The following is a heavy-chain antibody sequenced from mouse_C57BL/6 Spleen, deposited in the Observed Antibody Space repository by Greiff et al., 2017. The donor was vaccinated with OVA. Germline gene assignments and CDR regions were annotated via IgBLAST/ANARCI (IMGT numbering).Heavy chain of an antibody. V-gene: IGHV8-12*01. J-gene: IGHJ1*03. CDR3: APLWAPYWYFDV. D-gene: IGHD6-1*01. CDR1: GFSLSTSGMG. Sequence: QVTLKESGPGILQSSQTLSLTCSFSGFSLSTSGMGVSWIRQPSGKGLEWLAHIYWDDDKRYNPSLKSRPTISKDTSRNQVFLKITSVDTADTATYYCAPLWAPYWYFDVWGTGTTVTVSS. CDR2: IYWDDDK.